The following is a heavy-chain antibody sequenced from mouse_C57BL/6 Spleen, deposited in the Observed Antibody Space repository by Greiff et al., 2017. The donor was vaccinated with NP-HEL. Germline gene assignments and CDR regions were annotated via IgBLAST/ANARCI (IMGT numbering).Heavy chain of an antibody. CDR1: GYTFTSYW. CDR3: AREGAIYYKAWFAY. D-gene: IGHD2-1*01. CDR2: INPSNGGT. J-gene: IGHJ3*01. V-gene: IGHV1-53*01. Sequence: QVQLQQSGTELVKPGASVKLSCKASGYTFTSYWMHWVKQRPGQGLEWIGNINPSNGGTNYNEKFKSKATLTVDKSSSTAYMQLSSLTSEDSAVYYCAREGAIYYKAWFAYWGQGTLVTVSA.